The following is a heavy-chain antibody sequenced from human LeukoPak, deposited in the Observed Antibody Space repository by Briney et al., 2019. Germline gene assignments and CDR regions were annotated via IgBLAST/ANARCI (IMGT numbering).Heavy chain of an antibody. D-gene: IGHD3-10*01. Sequence: GGSLRLSCAASGFTFSSYWMSWVHQAPGKGLEWVANIKQDGSEKYYVDSVKGRFTISRDNSKNTLYLQMNSPRAEDTAVYYCAKYFASGSYYKLPHWGQGTLVTVSS. V-gene: IGHV3-7*03. CDR1: GFTFSSYW. CDR3: AKYFASGSYYKLPH. J-gene: IGHJ1*01. CDR2: IKQDGSEK.